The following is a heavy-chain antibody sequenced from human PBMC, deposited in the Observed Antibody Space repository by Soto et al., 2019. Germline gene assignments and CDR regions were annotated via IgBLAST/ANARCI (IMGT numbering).Heavy chain of an antibody. CDR1: GGSISSGDYY. D-gene: IGHD3-22*01. CDR3: ARDNSGYYFDF. CDR2: IYYSGST. Sequence: SETLSLTCTVSGGSISSGDYYWSWIRQPPGKGLEWIGYIYYSGSTYYNPSLKSRVTISVDTSKNQFSLKLSSVTAADTAVYYCARDNSGYYFDFWGQGTLVTVSS. V-gene: IGHV4-30-4*01. J-gene: IGHJ4*02.